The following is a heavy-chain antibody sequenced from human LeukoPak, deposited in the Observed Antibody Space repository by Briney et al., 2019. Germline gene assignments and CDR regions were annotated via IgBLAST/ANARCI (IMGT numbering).Heavy chain of an antibody. V-gene: IGHV3-23*01. CDR3: ARTWGYYYDSSGYHDAFDI. D-gene: IGHD3-22*01. CDR2: ISGSGGST. J-gene: IGHJ3*02. Sequence: PGGSLRLSCAASGFTFSSYAMSWVRQAPGKGLEWVSAISGSGGSTYYADSVKGRFTISRDNSKNTLYLQMNSLRAEDTAVYYCARTWGYYYDSSGYHDAFDIWGQGTMVTVSS. CDR1: GFTFSSYA.